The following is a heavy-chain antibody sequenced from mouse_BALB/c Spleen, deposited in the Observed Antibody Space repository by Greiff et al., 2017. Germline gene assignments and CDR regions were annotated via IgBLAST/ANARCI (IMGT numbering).Heavy chain of an antibody. V-gene: IGHV1-77*01. CDR1: GYTFTDHY. CDR2: IYPGSGNT. J-gene: IGHJ3*01. Sequence: QVQLQQSGAELARPGASVKLSCKASGYTFTDHYINWVKQRTGQGLEWIGEIYPGSGNTYYNEKFKGKATLTADKSSSTAYMQLSSLTSEDSAVYFCARRIYGYDAWFADWGQGTLVTVSA. CDR3: ARRIYGYDAWFAD. D-gene: IGHD2-2*01.